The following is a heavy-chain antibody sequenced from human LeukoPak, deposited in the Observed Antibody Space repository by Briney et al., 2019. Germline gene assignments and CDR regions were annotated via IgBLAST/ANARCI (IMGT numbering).Heavy chain of an antibody. CDR1: GGSFSGYY. CDR2: INHSGST. Sequence: SETLSLTCAVYGGSFSGYYRSWIRQPPGKGLEWSGEINHSGSTNYNPSLKSRVTISVDTSKNQFSLKLSSVTAADTAVYYCARTRSITGTAWPDWGQGTLVTVSS. D-gene: IGHD1-20*01. V-gene: IGHV4-34*01. J-gene: IGHJ4*02. CDR3: ARTRSITGTAWPD.